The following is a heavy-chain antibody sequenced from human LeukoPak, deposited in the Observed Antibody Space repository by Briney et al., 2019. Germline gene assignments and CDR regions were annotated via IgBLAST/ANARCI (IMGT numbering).Heavy chain of an antibody. D-gene: IGHD2-2*01. CDR1: GFTFSSYW. Sequence: GGSLRLSCAASGFTFSSYWMSWVRQAPGKGLEWVANIKQDGSEKYYVDSVKGRFTISRDNAKISLYLQMNSLRAEDTAVYYCARDRIVVVPASLLDYYYYYGMDVWGQGTTVTVSS. CDR3: ARDRIVVVPASLLDYYYYYGMDV. CDR2: IKQDGSEK. V-gene: IGHV3-7*01. J-gene: IGHJ6*02.